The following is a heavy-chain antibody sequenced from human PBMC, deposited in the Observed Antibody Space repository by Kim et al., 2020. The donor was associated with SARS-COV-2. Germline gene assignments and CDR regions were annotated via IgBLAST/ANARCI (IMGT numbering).Heavy chain of an antibody. V-gene: IGHV4-59*08. CDR3: ARQLAALTDY. CDR1: GGSISSYY. Sequence: SETLSLTCTVSGGSISSYYWSWIRQPPGKGLEWIGYIYYSGSTSYNPSLKSRVTISVDTSKNQFSLKLNSVTAADTAVYYCARQLAALTDYWGQGTLVT. J-gene: IGHJ4*02. CDR2: IYYSGST. D-gene: IGHD6-19*01.